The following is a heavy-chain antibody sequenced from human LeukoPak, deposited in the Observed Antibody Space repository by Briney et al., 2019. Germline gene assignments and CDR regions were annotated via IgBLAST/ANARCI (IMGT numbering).Heavy chain of an antibody. Sequence: GGSLRLSCAASGFTVSNNYMSWVRQAPGKGLEWVSAIYTVGSSYADSVKGRFTISRDNSANTLHLHMNSLRPEDTAVYYCARDGGFGGPPGDNWFESWGQGTLVTVSS. V-gene: IGHV3-66*02. J-gene: IGHJ5*01. CDR3: ARDGGFGGPPGDNWFES. CDR1: GFTVSNNY. CDR2: IYTVGSS. D-gene: IGHD3-16*01.